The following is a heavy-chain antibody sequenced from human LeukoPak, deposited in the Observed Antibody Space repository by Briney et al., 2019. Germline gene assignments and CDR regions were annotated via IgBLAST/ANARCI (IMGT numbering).Heavy chain of an antibody. D-gene: IGHD4-17*01. V-gene: IGHV3-23*01. J-gene: IGHJ2*01. CDR1: EFTFSNYA. Sequence: GGSLRLSCAASEFTFSNYAMSWVRQAPGKGLEWVSLIFGSGLGTYYADSVKGRFTISRDNSKNTLYLQMNSLKAEDTALYARAMGATTVTFYWYFDLWGRGSPVTVSS. CDR2: IFGSGLGT. CDR3: AMGATTVTFYWYFDL.